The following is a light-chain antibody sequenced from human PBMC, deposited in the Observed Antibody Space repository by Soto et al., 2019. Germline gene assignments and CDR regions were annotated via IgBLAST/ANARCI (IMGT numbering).Light chain of an antibody. J-gene: IGKJ4*01. CDR1: QSLLHSNGITY. CDR3: MQGLHFPLT. CDR2: FGS. V-gene: IGKV2-28*01. Sequence: EIVLTQSPLSLPVTPREPASISCRSSQSLLHSNGITYLDWFLQKPGQSPQLLIYFGSNRASGVPDRFSGIGSGTDFTLKISRVEADDVGIYYCMQGLHFPLTFGGGTKVEIK.